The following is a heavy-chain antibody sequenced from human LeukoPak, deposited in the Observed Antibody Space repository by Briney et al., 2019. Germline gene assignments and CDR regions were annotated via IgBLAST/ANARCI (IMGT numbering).Heavy chain of an antibody. CDR3: ASAAGPFDN. D-gene: IGHD6-13*01. Sequence: GGSLRLSCVASGFIFSTCGMHWVRQAPGKGPEWVAVIWFDGSNKYYADSVKGRFTISRDNSKNTLYLEMNSLRAEDTAVYYCASAAGPFDNWGQGTLVTVSS. J-gene: IGHJ4*02. V-gene: IGHV3-33*01. CDR1: GFIFSTCG. CDR2: IWFDGSNK.